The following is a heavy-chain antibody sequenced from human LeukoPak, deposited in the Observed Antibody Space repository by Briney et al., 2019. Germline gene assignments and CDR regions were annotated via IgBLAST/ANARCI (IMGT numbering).Heavy chain of an antibody. V-gene: IGHV4-4*07. D-gene: IGHD6-13*01. J-gene: IGHJ5*02. Sequence: SETLSLTCTVSGGSISGYYWSWIRQPAGKGLEWIGRIYNSESINYNHSLKSRVTMSIDTSKNQFSLKLNSVTAADTAVYYCARDRSSSYTRDWFDPWGQGVLVTVSS. CDR1: GGSISGYY. CDR3: ARDRSSSYTRDWFDP. CDR2: IYNSESI.